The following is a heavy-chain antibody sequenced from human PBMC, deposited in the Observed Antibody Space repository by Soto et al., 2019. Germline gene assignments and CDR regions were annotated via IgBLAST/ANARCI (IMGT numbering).Heavy chain of an antibody. CDR1: GYTFNTYG. D-gene: IGHD3-3*01. CDR2: IGAHNGDT. V-gene: IGHV1-18*01. CDR3: AXDWRGAEGFDP. Sequence: QVQLVQSGPEVKKPGASVKISCKASGYTFNTYGFTWVRQAPGQGLEWMGWIGAHNGDTNYVQKFQGRVTMTTETXXXXXXXXXXXXXXXXXXVXFCAXDWRGAEGFDPWGQGTLVTVSS. J-gene: IGHJ5*02.